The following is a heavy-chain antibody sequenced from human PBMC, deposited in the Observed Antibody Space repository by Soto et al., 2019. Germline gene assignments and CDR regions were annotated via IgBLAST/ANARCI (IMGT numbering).Heavy chain of an antibody. D-gene: IGHD2-2*01. CDR1: GFTFDDCG. CDR3: AKASWYCSSTSCYVGY. CDR2: ISGSGGGT. J-gene: IGHJ4*02. Sequence: GGSLRLSCAASGFTFDDCGMSWVRQAPGKGLEWVSAISGSGGGTYYADSVKGRFTISRDNSKNTLYLQMNSLRAEDTAVYYCAKASWYCSSTSCYVGYWGQGTLVTVSS. V-gene: IGHV3-23*01.